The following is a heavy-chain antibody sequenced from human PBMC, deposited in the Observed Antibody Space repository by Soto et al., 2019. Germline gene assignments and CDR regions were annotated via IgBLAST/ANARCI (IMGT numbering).Heavy chain of an antibody. CDR3: ARDVVGATHPYHDY. V-gene: IGHV3-21*01. J-gene: IGHJ4*02. D-gene: IGHD1-26*01. Sequence: PGGSLRLSCAASGFTFSSYSMNWVRQAPGKGLEWVSSISSSSSYIYYADSVKGRFTISRDNAKNSLYLQMNSLRAEDTAVYYCARDVVGATHPYHDYWGQGTPVTVYS. CDR2: ISSSSSYI. CDR1: GFTFSSYS.